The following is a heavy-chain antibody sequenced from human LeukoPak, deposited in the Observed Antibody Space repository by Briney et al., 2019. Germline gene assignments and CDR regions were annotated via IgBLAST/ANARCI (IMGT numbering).Heavy chain of an antibody. V-gene: IGHV4-61*02. Sequence: SETLSLTCTVSGDSISSSNCYWGWIRQPPGKGLEWIGRVSTRGSTNYNPSLKSRVNISIDTSKNQFSLKLSSVTAADTAVYYCARDPNLYGSGAFDYWGQGTLVIVSA. J-gene: IGHJ4*02. CDR2: VSTRGST. D-gene: IGHD3-10*01. CDR3: ARDPNLYGSGAFDY. CDR1: GDSISSSNCY.